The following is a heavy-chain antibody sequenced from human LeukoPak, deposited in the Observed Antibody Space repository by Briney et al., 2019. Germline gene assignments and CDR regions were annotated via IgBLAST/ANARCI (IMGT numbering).Heavy chain of an antibody. CDR1: TDSISSGRYY. CDR2: IYTSGST. D-gene: IGHD5-24*01. CDR3: ARDRTGWLQADY. J-gene: IGHJ4*02. V-gene: IGHV4-61*02. Sequence: SETLSLTCSVSTDSISSGRYYWIWIRQPAGKGLEWIGRIYTSGSTNYNPSLKSRVIITVNTAKNKFSLRQRAVTAADTAVYYCARDRTGWLQADYWGPGTLVTVSS.